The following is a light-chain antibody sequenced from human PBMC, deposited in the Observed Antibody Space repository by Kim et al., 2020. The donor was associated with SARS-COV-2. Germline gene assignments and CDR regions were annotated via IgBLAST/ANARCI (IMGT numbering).Light chain of an antibody. CDR1: QGINSY. V-gene: IGKV1-27*01. CDR3: QKYNSAPWT. CDR2: AAS. Sequence: VSPGDRATLSCRASQGINSYLAWYQHKPGQPPKLLIFAASTLETGVPPRFSGSGSGTDFTLTISSLQPEDFAIYYCQKYNSAPWTFGQGTKVDIK. J-gene: IGKJ1*01.